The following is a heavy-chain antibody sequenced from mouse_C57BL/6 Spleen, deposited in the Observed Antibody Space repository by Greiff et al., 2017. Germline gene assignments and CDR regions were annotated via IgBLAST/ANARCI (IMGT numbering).Heavy chain of an antibody. Sequence: QVQLQQPGAELVRPGTSVKLSCKASGYTFTSYWMHWVKQRPGQGLEWIGVIDPSDSYTNYNQKFKGKATLTVDTSSSTAYMQLCSLTSEDSAVYYCARTGTEDYWGQGTTLTVSS. D-gene: IGHD4-1*01. J-gene: IGHJ2*01. CDR3: ARTGTEDY. CDR2: IDPSDSYT. CDR1: GYTFTSYW. V-gene: IGHV1-59*01.